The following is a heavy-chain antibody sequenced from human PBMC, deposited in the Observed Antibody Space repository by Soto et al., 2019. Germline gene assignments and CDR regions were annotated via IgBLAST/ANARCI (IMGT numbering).Heavy chain of an antibody. D-gene: IGHD4-17*01. CDR2: ISSSGGST. Sequence: GGSLRLSCAASGFIFSTYAMNWVRQAPGKGLECVSAISSSGGSTYYAESVRGRFTISRDNSINTLYLQMSSLRTEDTAVYYCAHPRGYGVFDAVDIWGQGTMVTVSS. J-gene: IGHJ3*02. CDR1: GFIFSTYA. V-gene: IGHV3-23*01. CDR3: AHPRGYGVFDAVDI.